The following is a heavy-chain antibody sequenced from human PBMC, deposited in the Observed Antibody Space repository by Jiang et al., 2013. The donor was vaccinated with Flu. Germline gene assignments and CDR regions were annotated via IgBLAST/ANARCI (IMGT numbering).Heavy chain of an antibody. D-gene: IGHD4-23*01. Sequence: GPGLVKPSETLSLTCTVSGGSISSNSYYWGWIRQPPGKGLEWIGSIFYTGGTYYNPSLKSRVTISVDTSKNQFSLKLNFVTAADTAMYYCARGGRMTTVVKGNFDYWGQGTLITASS. J-gene: IGHJ4*02. CDR2: IFYTGGT. V-gene: IGHV4-39*02. CDR1: GGSISSNSYY. CDR3: ARGGRMTTVVKGNFDY.